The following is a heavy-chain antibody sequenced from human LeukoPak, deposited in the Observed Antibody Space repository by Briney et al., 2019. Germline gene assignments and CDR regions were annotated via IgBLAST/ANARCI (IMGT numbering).Heavy chain of an antibody. D-gene: IGHD5-24*01. CDR3: AKGISADGYNFERGADY. Sequence: GGSLRLSCAASGFSFDTYVMSWVRQAPGRGLEWVSSISGGGHHTYYADSVKGRLTISRDNAKSSLFLHVSSLTVEDSAVYYCAKGISADGYNFERGADYWGQGTLVIVSS. J-gene: IGHJ4*02. CDR2: ISGGGHHT. CDR1: GFSFDTYV. V-gene: IGHV3-23*01.